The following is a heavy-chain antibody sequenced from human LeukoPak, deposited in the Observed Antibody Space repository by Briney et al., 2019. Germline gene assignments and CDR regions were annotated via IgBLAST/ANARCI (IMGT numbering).Heavy chain of an antibody. CDR1: GFTFSSYG. J-gene: IGHJ4*02. V-gene: IGHV3-30*02. CDR2: IRYDGTNE. Sequence: GGSLRLSCAASGFTFSSYGMHWVRQAPGKGLEWVTFIRYDGTNEYYADSVRGRFTISRDNSKNTLYLQMNSLRPEDTAVYYCARVEAVYYYGSASPYSPYWGQGTLVTVSS. CDR3: ARVEAVYYYGSASPYSPY. D-gene: IGHD3-10*01.